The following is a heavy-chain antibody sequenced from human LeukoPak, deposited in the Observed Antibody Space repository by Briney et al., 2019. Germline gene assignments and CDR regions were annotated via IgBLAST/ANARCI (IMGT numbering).Heavy chain of an antibody. CDR1: GGSFSGYY. V-gene: IGHV4-34*01. J-gene: IGHJ6*03. CDR3: ARRAIFGVVKGYYYMDV. D-gene: IGHD3-3*01. CDR2: INHSGST. Sequence: SETLSLTCAVYGGSFSGYYWSWIRQPPGKGLEWIGEINHSGSTNYNPSLKSRVTISVDTSKNQFSLKLSSVTAADTAVYYCARRAIFGVVKGYYYMDVWGKGTTVTVSS.